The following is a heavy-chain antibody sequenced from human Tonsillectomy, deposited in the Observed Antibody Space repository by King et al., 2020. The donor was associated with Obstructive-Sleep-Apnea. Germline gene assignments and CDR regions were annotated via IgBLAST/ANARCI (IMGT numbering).Heavy chain of an antibody. CDR3: AKATAAAGTFADY. D-gene: IGHD6-13*01. CDR2: IRVDGSNK. CDR1: GFSFSSYG. Sequence: VQLVQSGGGVVQPGGSLRLSFSASGFSFSSYGMHWVRQALGKGLEWVAFIRVDGSNKYYAESVKGRFTISRDTSKTTLYLQMNSLRAEATAVFYCAKATAAAGTFADYWGQGTLVTVSS. V-gene: IGHV3-30*02. J-gene: IGHJ4*02.